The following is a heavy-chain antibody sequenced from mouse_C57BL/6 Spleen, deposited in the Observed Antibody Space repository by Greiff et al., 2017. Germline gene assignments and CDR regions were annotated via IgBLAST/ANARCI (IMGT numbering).Heavy chain of an antibody. CDR3: GKSYSKGYFDF. CDR1: GYTFTTYP. Sequence: VHLVESGAELVKPGASVKMSCKASGYTFTTYPIEWMKQNNGKSLEWIGNFHPYNDDTKYNEKFKGKATFTLEKSSSTVYLGLSPLTSDDSAVFFCGKSYSKGYFDFWGKGTTVTVSS. J-gene: IGHJ1*03. V-gene: IGHV1-47*01. D-gene: IGHD2-5*01. CDR2: FHPYNDDT.